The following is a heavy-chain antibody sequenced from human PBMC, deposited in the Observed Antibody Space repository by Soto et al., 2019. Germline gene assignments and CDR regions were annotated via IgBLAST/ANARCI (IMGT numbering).Heavy chain of an antibody. CDR2: ISGSGGST. D-gene: IGHD3-10*01. CDR1: GFTFSSYA. V-gene: IGHV3-23*01. CDR3: AKDWSYNRWHRMNDAFDI. J-gene: IGHJ3*02. Sequence: GGSLRLSCAASGFTFSSYAMSWVRQAPGKGLEWVSAISGSGGSTYYADSVKGRFTISRDNSKNTLYLQMNSLRAEDTAVYYCAKDWSYNRWHRMNDAFDIWGQGTMVTVSS.